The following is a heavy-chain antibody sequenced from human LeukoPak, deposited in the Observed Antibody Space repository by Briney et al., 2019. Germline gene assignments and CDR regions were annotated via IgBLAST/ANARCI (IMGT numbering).Heavy chain of an antibody. CDR1: GYTFTSNY. D-gene: IGHD7-27*01. V-gene: IGHV1-46*01. CDR3: ARAWVISRLGDAFDI. J-gene: IGHJ3*02. CDR2: IGPSGGST. Sequence: ASVKVSCKAFGYTFTSNYMHWVRQAPGQGPEWMGVIGPSGGSTTYAQKFQGRVTLTRDMSTSTDYLELSSLRSEDTAVYYCARAWVISRLGDAFDIWGQGTMVTVSS.